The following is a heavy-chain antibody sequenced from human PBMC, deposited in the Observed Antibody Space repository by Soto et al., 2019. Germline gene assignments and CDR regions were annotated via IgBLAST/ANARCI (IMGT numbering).Heavy chain of an antibody. J-gene: IGHJ6*04. CDR3: ARDRGYDADDYSYNAMDV. Sequence: EVQLVESGGGLVKPGGSLILSCVASGFTFRTYTINWVRQAPGKGLEWVSGIRGFSPYTFYAESVKGRFTISRDNANKPLYLQMNSLGVEDTAVYYCARDRGYDADDYSYNAMDVWGKGTTVTVSS. V-gene: IGHV3-21*01. D-gene: IGHD5-12*01. CDR2: IRGFSPYT. CDR1: GFTFRTYT.